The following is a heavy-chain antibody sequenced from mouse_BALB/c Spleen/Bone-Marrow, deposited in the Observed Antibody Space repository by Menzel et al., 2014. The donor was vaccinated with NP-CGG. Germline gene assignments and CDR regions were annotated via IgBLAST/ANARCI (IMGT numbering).Heavy chain of an antibody. CDR2: INPSNGGT. Sequence: VQLQQSGAELVKPGASVKLSCKASGYTFTSYYMYWVKQRPGQGLEWIGEINPSNGGTNFNEKFKSRATLTVDKSSSTAYMQLSSLTSEDSVVYYCTRLPHWGQGTSVTVSS. J-gene: IGHJ4*01. D-gene: IGHD5-1*01. CDR3: TRLPH. CDR1: GYTFTSYY. V-gene: IGHV1S81*02.